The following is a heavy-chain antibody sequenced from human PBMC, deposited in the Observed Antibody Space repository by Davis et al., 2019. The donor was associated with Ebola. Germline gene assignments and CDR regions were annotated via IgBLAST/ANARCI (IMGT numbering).Heavy chain of an antibody. CDR1: GGSVSSGSYY. D-gene: IGHD3-10*01. V-gene: IGHV4-61*01. CDR3: ARSSGSYYKYWYFDL. Sequence: MPGGSLRLSCTVSGGSVSSGSYYWSWIRQPPGKGLEWIGYIYYSGNTIYKPSLNSRVTISIDTSKNQFSLRLSSVTAADTAVYYCARSSGSYYKYWYFDLWGHGTLVTVSS. CDR2: IYYSGNT. J-gene: IGHJ2*01.